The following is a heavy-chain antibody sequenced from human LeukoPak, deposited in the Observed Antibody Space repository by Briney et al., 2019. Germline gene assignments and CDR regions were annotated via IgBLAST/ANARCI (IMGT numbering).Heavy chain of an antibody. Sequence: SETLSLTCAVYGGSFSGYYWSWIRQPPGKGLEWIGEINHSGSTNYNPSLKSRATISVDTSKNQFSLKLSSVTAADTAVYYCAREKVDDFWSGYLHPRFDYWGQGTLVTVSS. CDR2: INHSGST. D-gene: IGHD3-3*01. J-gene: IGHJ4*02. V-gene: IGHV4-34*01. CDR3: AREKVDDFWSGYLHPRFDY. CDR1: GGSFSGYY.